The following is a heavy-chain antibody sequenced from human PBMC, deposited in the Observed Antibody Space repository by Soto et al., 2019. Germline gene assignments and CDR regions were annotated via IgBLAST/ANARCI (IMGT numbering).Heavy chain of an antibody. D-gene: IGHD3-22*01. CDR2: ISSGDAFT. J-gene: IGHJ5*02. Sequence: EVHLLESGGGLVQPGGSLRLSCAASGFNFRNYAMSWVRQAPGKGLEWVSTISSGDAFTYYADSVKGRFTISRDYSKSTLYLQMNTLRAEDTAVYYCAKDRHDSSFSWGQGTLVTVSS. V-gene: IGHV3-23*01. CDR3: AKDRHDSSFS. CDR1: GFNFRNYA.